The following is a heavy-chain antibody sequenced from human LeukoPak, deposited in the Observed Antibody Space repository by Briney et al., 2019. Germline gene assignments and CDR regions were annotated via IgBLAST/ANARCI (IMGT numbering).Heavy chain of an antibody. D-gene: IGHD3-10*01. Sequence: PSETRSLTCTVCGGAIRGYNWNWSRRPPGKGLKWIGNSYHTGTTDYNPSLKSRVTISVDTSKNQFSLKLSSVTAADTAVYYCARHREIITMVRGGFDIWGQGTMVTVSS. CDR2: SYHTGTT. CDR3: ARHREIITMVRGGFDI. CDR1: GGAIRGYN. J-gene: IGHJ3*02. V-gene: IGHV4-59*08.